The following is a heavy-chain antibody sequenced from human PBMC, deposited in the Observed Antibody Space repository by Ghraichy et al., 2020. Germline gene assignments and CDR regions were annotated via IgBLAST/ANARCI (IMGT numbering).Heavy chain of an antibody. J-gene: IGHJ4*02. Sequence: SETLSLTCTDPDDSIRTYYWSWILKPPGKGLEWIGSISYSGSSNYNPSLKSRVTISVDTSKNQFSLKLTSVTAADTAVYYCARRVSGYFDYWGQGTLVTVSS. V-gene: IGHV4-59*01. CDR3: ARRVSGYFDY. D-gene: IGHD3-10*01. CDR2: ISYSGSS. CDR1: DDSIRTYY.